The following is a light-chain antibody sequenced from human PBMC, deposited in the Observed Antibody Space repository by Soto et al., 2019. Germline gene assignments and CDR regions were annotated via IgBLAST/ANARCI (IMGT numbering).Light chain of an antibody. V-gene: IGKV1-39*01. J-gene: IGKJ5*01. CDR2: AAS. Sequence: IQMTKSPSSLSASVGDRVTITCRASQSISSYLNLYQQKPGKAPKLLIYAASSLQSGVPSRFSGSGSGTDFTLTISSLQPEDFATYYCQQSYSTLITFGQGTRLEIK. CDR3: QQSYSTLIT. CDR1: QSISSY.